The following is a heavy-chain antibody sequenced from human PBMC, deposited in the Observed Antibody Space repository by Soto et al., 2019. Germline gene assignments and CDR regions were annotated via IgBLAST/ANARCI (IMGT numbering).Heavy chain of an antibody. D-gene: IGHD2-2*01. CDR1: GYTFTSYA. CDR3: ARDRVVVVPAATNWFDP. Sequence: ASVKVSCKASGYTFTSYAMHWVRQAPGQRLEWMGWINAGNGNTKYSQKFQGRVTITRDTSASTAYMELSSLRSEDTAVYYCARDRVVVVPAATNWFDPWGQGTLVTVS. J-gene: IGHJ5*02. CDR2: INAGNGNT. V-gene: IGHV1-3*01.